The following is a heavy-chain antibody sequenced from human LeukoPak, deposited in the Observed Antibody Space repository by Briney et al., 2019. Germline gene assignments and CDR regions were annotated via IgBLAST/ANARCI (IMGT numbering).Heavy chain of an antibody. V-gene: IGHV4-59*01. CDR1: GGSISSYY. Sequence: PSETLSLTCTVSGGSISSYYWSWIRQPPGKGLEWLGYIYYSGSTNYNPSLKSRVTISVDTSKNQFSLKLSSVTAADTAVYYCARDLAGPMDVWGKGTTVTVSS. CDR2: IYYSGST. D-gene: IGHD6-19*01. J-gene: IGHJ6*03. CDR3: ARDLAGPMDV.